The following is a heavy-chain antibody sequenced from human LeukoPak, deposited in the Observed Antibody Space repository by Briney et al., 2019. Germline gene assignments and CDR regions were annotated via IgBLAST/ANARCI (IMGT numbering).Heavy chain of an antibody. CDR1: GFTFSSYA. D-gene: IGHD6-13*01. CDR2: ISYDGSNK. J-gene: IGHJ4*02. V-gene: IGHV3-30-3*01. CDR3: ARLLFIAAAGTSDDY. Sequence: PGGSLRLSCAASGFTFSSYAMHWVRQAPGKGLERVAVISYDGSNKYYADSVKGRFTISRDNSKNTLYLQMNSLRAEDTAVYYCARLLFIAAAGTSDDYWGQGTLVTVSS.